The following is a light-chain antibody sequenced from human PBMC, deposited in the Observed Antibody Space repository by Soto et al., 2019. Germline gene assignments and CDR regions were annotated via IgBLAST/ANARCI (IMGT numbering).Light chain of an antibody. Sequence: TQYPSSLSGPPGERATLHCRASQSVINHLAWSQQKPGQPPGLLISGSSTRATGIPARFSGSGSGTEFSHTTGVLQSEHFAVSDCRGYTIWRRACGEGTKVDIK. CDR2: GSS. CDR1: QSVINH. V-gene: IGKV3-15*01. CDR3: RGYTIWRRA. J-gene: IGKJ1*01.